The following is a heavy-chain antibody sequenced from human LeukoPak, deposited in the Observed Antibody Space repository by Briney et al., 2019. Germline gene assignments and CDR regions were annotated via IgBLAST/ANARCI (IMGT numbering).Heavy chain of an antibody. CDR2: ISYDGSNK. J-gene: IGHJ4*02. CDR3: ARGGSLRRTSSSPFDY. CDR1: GFTFSSYA. Sequence: GGSLRLSCAASGFTFSSYAMHWVRQAPGKGLEWVAVISYDGSNKYYADSVKGRFTISRDNSKNTLYLQMNSLRAEDTAVYYCARGGSLRRTSSSPFDYWGQGTLVTVSS. V-gene: IGHV3-30*01. D-gene: IGHD6-6*01.